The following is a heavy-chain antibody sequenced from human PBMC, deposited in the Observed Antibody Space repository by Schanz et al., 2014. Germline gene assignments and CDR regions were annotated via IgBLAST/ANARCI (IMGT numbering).Heavy chain of an antibody. D-gene: IGHD3-10*01. Sequence: EVHLLESGGGLVEPGGSLRLSCATSGFSLDIFAVSWVRQAPGKGLEWVSAISGSGGSTYYADSVKGRFTISRDNSKNTLYLQMNSLRAEDTAVYYCAKGRFGELSAFDIWGQGTMVNDSS. CDR3: AKGRFGELSAFDI. V-gene: IGHV3-23*01. CDR2: ISGSGGST. J-gene: IGHJ3*02. CDR1: GFSLDIFA.